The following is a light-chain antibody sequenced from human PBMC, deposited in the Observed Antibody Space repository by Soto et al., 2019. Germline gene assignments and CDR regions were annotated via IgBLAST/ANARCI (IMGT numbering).Light chain of an antibody. V-gene: IGKV1-39*01. CDR3: QQSFTTASIT. Sequence: DIQMTQYPSSLSASVGDRVTITCRANQSISRNLNWYQHKPGKAPKLLIYAASNLQNGVPSRFRGGGSGTEFTLSINSLQPEDFGTYYCQQSFTTASITFGQGTRLEIK. J-gene: IGKJ5*01. CDR2: AAS. CDR1: QSISRN.